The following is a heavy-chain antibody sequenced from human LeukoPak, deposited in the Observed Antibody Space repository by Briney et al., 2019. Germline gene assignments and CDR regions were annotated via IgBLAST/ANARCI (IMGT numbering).Heavy chain of an antibody. V-gene: IGHV3-33*01. D-gene: IGHD1-26*01. CDR3: ARGVGPDY. CDR2: TWNDGRNR. CDR1: GFTFSFYG. J-gene: IGHJ4*02. Sequence: GRSLRLSCAASGFTFSFYGMHWVRQAPGKGLEWAAVTWNDGRNRYYADSVKGRFTISRDNSKNTLYLQMNSLRAEDTAVYYCARGVGPDYWGQGTLVTVSS.